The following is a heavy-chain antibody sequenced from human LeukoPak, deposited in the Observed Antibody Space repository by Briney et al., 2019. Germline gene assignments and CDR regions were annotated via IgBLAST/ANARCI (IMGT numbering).Heavy chain of an antibody. CDR2: MSPKSGNT. J-gene: IGHJ3*02. D-gene: IGHD1-26*01. V-gene: IGHV1-8*01. CDR1: GYTFTSYD. CDR3: ARVSIVGAKAFDI. Sequence: ASVKVSCKASGYTFTSYDIHWVRQAPGQGLEWMGWMSPKSGNTGYGQKFQGRVTMTRDTSISTAYMELSSLRSEDTAVYYCARVSIVGAKAFDIWGQGTMVTVSS.